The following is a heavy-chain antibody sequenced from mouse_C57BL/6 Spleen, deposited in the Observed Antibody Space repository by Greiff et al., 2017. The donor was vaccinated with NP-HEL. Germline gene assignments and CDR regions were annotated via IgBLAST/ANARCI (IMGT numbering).Heavy chain of an antibody. CDR2: IYPGSGST. J-gene: IGHJ2*01. CDR3: EGGGSYDFDY. CDR1: GYTFTSYW. Sequence: QVQLKQPGAELVKPGASVKMSCKASGYTFTSYWITWVKQRPGQGLEWIGDIYPGSGSTNYNEKFKSKATLTVDTTSSTAYMQLSSLTSEDSAVYYCEGGGSYDFDYWGQGTTVTVSS. D-gene: IGHD1-1*02. V-gene: IGHV1-55*01.